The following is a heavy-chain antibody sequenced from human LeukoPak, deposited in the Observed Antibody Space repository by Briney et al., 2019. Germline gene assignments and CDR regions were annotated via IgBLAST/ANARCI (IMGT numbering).Heavy chain of an antibody. CDR2: ISYDGSNK. CDR3: AKGGLQTRNWYFAL. D-gene: IGHD5-18*01. Sequence: GGSLRLSCATSGFTFSSYAMHWVRQAPGKGLEWVAVISYDGSNKYYADSVKGRFTISRDNSKNTLYLEMNSLRTEDTAVYYCAKGGLQTRNWYFALWGRGTLVTVSS. J-gene: IGHJ2*01. V-gene: IGHV3-30*04. CDR1: GFTFSSYA.